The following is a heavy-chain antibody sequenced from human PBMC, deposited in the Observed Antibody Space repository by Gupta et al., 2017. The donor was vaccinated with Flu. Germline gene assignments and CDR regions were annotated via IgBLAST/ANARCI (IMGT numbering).Heavy chain of an antibody. J-gene: IGHJ5*02. CDR3: ARGQIEVSWFDP. V-gene: IGHV1-18*01. Sequence: VRQAPGQGLEWMGWISAYNGNTNYAQKLQGRVTMTTDTSTSTAYMELRSLRSDDTAVYYCARGQIEVSWFDPWGQGTLVTVSS. CDR2: ISAYNGNT. D-gene: IGHD6-6*01.